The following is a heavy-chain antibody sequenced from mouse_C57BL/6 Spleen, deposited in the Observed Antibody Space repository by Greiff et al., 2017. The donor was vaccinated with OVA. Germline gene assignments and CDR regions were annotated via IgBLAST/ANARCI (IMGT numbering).Heavy chain of an antibody. CDR1: GYSITSGYY. J-gene: IGHJ2*01. Sequence: EVQLQESGPGLVKPSQSLSLTCSVTGYSITSGYYWNWIRQFPGNKLEWMGYISYDGSNNYNPSLKNRISITRDTSKNQFFLKLNSVTTEDTATYYCAREGYSNYGYWGQGTTLTVSS. CDR2: ISYDGSN. CDR3: AREGYSNYGY. D-gene: IGHD2-5*01. V-gene: IGHV3-6*01.